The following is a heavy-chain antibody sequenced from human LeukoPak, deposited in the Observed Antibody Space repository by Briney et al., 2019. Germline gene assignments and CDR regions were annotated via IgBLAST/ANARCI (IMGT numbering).Heavy chain of an antibody. Sequence: ASVKVSCKASGGTFSSYAISWVRQAPGQGLEWMGWISAYNGNTNYAQKLQGRVTMTTDTSTSTAYMGLRSLRSDDTAVYYCARVEQWLVHYYYYGMDVWGQGTTVTVSS. CDR3: ARVEQWLVHYYYYGMDV. D-gene: IGHD6-19*01. V-gene: IGHV1-18*01. J-gene: IGHJ6*02. CDR2: ISAYNGNT. CDR1: GGTFSSYA.